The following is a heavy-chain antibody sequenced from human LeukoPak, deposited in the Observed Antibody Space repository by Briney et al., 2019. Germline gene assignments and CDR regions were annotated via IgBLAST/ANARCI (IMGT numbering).Heavy chain of an antibody. CDR3: ARDALAAAGSFDY. V-gene: IGHV1-69*13. Sequence: APVKVSCKASGGTFSSYAISWVRQAPGQGLEWMGGIIPIFGTANYAQKFQGRVTITADESTSTAYMELSSLRSEDTAVYYCARDALAAAGSFDYWGQGTLVTVSS. J-gene: IGHJ4*02. D-gene: IGHD6-13*01. CDR1: GGTFSSYA. CDR2: IIPIFGTA.